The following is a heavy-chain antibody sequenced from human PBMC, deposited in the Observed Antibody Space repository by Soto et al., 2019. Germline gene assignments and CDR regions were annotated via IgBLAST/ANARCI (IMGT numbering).Heavy chain of an antibody. Sequence: PGGSLRLSCAASGFTFSSYGMHWVRQAPGKGLEWVAVISYDGSNKYYADSVKGRFTISRDNSKNTLYLQMNSLRAEDTAVYYCAKNRASSGLGWFDPWGQGTLVTVSS. J-gene: IGHJ5*02. CDR2: ISYDGSNK. CDR3: AKNRASSGLGWFDP. D-gene: IGHD3-22*01. CDR1: GFTFSSYG. V-gene: IGHV3-30*18.